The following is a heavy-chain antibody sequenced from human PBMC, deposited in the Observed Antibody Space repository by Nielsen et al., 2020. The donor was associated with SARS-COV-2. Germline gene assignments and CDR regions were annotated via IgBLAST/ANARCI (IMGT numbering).Heavy chain of an antibody. V-gene: IGHV1-69*13. D-gene: IGHD3-10*01. Sequence: SVKVSCKASGGTFSSYAISWVRQAPGQGLEWMGGIIPIFGTANYAQKFQGRVTITADESTSTAYMELSSLRSEDTAVYYCARDSGPLWFGELLSDPVYYYYGMDVWGQGTTVTVSS. CDR2: IIPIFGTA. J-gene: IGHJ6*02. CDR1: GGTFSSYA. CDR3: ARDSGPLWFGELLSDPVYYYYGMDV.